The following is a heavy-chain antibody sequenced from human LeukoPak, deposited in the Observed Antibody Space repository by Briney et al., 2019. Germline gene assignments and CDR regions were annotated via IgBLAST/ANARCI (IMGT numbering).Heavy chain of an antibody. D-gene: IGHD6-25*01. CDR1: GYTFTGYY. Sequence: ASVKVSCKASGYTFTGYYINWVRQAPGQGLEWMGRINPNSGGTNYAQKFQGRVTMTRDTSISTAYMELSRLRSDDTAVYYCVRDLGRSGSDVWGQGTTVTVSS. CDR3: VRDLGRSGSDV. J-gene: IGHJ6*02. V-gene: IGHV1-2*06. CDR2: INPNSGGT.